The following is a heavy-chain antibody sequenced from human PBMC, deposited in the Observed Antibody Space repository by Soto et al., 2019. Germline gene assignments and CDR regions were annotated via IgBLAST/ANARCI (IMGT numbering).Heavy chain of an antibody. J-gene: IGHJ5*02. CDR3: ARERVPAGIHHTWFDP. CDR2: NYYSGST. Sequence: QVQLQESGPGLVKPSQTLSLTCSVSGGSISSGHYYWSWIRQPPGKGLEWIGYNYYSGSTYYNPSLWSRVTISLDTSKNQISLKLSSVTAADTAVYYCARERVPAGIHHTWFDPWGQGTLVTVSS. D-gene: IGHD2-2*02. V-gene: IGHV4-30-4*01. CDR1: GGSISSGHYY.